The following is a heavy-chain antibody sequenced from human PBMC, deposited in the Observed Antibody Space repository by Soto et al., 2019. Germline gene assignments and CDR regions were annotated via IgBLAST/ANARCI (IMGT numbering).Heavy chain of an antibody. CDR3: AKEGIVATDGTYYYMDV. Sequence: GGSLRLSCAASGFTFDDYAMHWVRQAPGKGLEWVSGISWNSGSIGYADSVKGRFTISRDNAKNSLYLQMNSLRAEDTALYYCAKEGIVATDGTYYYMDVWGKGTTVTVSS. D-gene: IGHD5-12*01. CDR2: ISWNSGSI. J-gene: IGHJ6*03. CDR1: GFTFDDYA. V-gene: IGHV3-9*01.